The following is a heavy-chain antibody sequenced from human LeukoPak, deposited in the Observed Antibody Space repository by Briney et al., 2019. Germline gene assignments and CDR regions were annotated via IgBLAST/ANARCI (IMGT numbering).Heavy chain of an antibody. CDR1: GYTLTSYD. CDR2: MSPNSGNT. D-gene: IGHD3/OR15-3a*01. J-gene: IGHJ6*02. V-gene: IGHV1-8*01. Sequence: ASVNVSCTASGYTLTSYDINRVRQAAGQGREGMGWMSPNSGNTAYAQKFQCRVTMTRNTSISTAYMELSSLRSEDTAVYYCASGVGGLYYYYGMDVWGQGTTVTVSS. CDR3: ASGVGGLYYYYGMDV.